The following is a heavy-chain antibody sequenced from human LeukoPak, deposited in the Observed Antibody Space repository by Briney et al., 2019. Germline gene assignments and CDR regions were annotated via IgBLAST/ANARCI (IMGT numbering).Heavy chain of an antibody. CDR3: ERGGYYYDSGCYYCPPTHDN. CDR1: GFTFSSYS. CDR2: ISSSSSYI. Sequence: PGGSLRLSCAASGFTFSSYSMNWVRQAPGKGLEWVSSISSSSSYIYYADSVKGRFTISRDNAKNSLYLQMNSLRAEDTAVYYWERGGYYYDSGCYYCPPTHDNGARGPRVT. D-gene: IGHD3-22*01. J-gene: IGHJ4*02. V-gene: IGHV3-21*01.